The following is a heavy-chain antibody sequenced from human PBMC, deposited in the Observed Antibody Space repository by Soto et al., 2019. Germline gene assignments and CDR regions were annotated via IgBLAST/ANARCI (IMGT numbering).Heavy chain of an antibody. D-gene: IGHD1-7*01. V-gene: IGHV3-33*01. J-gene: IGHJ4*02. CDR1: GFTFSSYG. CDR2: IWYDGSNK. CDR3: ARDLNSGTMVY. Sequence: QVQLVESGGGVVQPGRSLRLSCAASGFTFSSYGMHWVRQAPGKGLEWVAVIWYDGSNKYYADSVKGRFTISRDNSKNTRYLQMNSLRAEDTAVYYCARDLNSGTMVYWGQGTLVTASS.